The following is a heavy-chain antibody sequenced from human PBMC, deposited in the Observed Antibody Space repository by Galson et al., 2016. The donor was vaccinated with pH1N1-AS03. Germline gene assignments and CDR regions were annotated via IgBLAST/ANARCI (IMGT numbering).Heavy chain of an antibody. CDR3: EGSDF. J-gene: IGHJ5*01. CDR2: INGAGSGT. Sequence: SLRLSCAASGFTSSSYDMSWARQAPGKGLEWVSTINGAGSGTFYVESVKGRFTISRDNSKATLYLQMSRLRADDTAVYYCEGSDFWGHGTLVTVSS. V-gene: IGHV3-23*01. CDR1: GFTSSSYD.